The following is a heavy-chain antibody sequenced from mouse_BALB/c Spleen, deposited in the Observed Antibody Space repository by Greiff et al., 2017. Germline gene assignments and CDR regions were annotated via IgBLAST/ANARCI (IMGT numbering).Heavy chain of an antibody. J-gene: IGHJ2*01. CDR2: IYPGNVNT. CDR1: GYTFTSYY. Sequence: QVQLQQSGPELVKPGASVRISCKASGYTFTSYYIHWVKQRPGQGLEWIGLIYPGNVNTKYNEKFMGKATLTADKSSSTAYMQLSSLTSEDSAVYVCARGATGYYCDYWGEGTTLTVAS. V-gene: IGHV1S56*01. D-gene: IGHD4-1*02. CDR3: ARGATGYYCDY.